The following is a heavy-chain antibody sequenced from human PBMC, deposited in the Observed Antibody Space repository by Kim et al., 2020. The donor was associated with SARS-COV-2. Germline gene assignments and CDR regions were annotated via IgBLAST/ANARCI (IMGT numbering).Heavy chain of an antibody. J-gene: IGHJ3*02. CDR3: AKDYYDSSGYHAFDI. V-gene: IGHV3-33*06. Sequence: GGSLRLSCAASGFTFSSYGMHWVRQAPGKGLEWVAVIWYDGSHKYYADSVKGRFTISRDNSKNTLYLQVNSLGAEDTAVYYCAKDYYDSSGYHAFDIWGQGTMVTVSS. CDR2: IWYDGSHK. CDR1: GFTFSSYG. D-gene: IGHD3-22*01.